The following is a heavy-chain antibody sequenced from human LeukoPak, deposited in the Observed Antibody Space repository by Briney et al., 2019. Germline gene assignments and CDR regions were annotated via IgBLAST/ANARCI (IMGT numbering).Heavy chain of an antibody. CDR3: AKDRSYSYGGIDY. Sequence: GGSLRLSCVASGFTFGKYWMSWVRQAPGKGLEWVANIKLDGSEKNYVDSVKGRFTISRDNTKNSLYLQMNSLRVEDTAVFYCAKDRSYSYGGIDYWGQGTLVTVSS. V-gene: IGHV3-7*03. D-gene: IGHD5-18*01. CDR2: IKLDGSEK. J-gene: IGHJ4*02. CDR1: GFTFGKYW.